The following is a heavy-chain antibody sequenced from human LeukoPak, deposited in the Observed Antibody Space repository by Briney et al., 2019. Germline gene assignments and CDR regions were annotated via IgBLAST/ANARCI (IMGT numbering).Heavy chain of an antibody. J-gene: IGHJ3*02. CDR2: ISAYNGNT. CDR1: GYTFTSYG. V-gene: IGHV1-18*01. Sequence: ASVKVSCKASGYTFTSYGISWVRQAPGQGLEWMGWISAYNGNTNYAQKLQGRVTMTTDTSTSTAYMELRSLRSDDTAVYYCAITRYDFWSGYRPLNAFDIWGQGIMVTVSS. CDR3: AITRYDFWSGYRPLNAFDI. D-gene: IGHD3-3*01.